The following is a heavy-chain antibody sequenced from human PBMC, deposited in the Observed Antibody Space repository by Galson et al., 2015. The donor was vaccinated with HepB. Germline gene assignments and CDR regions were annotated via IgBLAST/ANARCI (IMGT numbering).Heavy chain of an antibody. CDR3: TRYLDWHWYFDL. D-gene: IGHD3-9*01. CDR2: TYYRSKWYN. V-gene: IGHV6-1*01. CDR1: GDSVSSNSVA. Sequence: CAISGDSVSSNSVAWNWIRQSPSRGLEWLGRTYYRSKWYNDYAVSVKSRITINPDTSKNQFSLQLNSVTPEDTAMYYCTRYLDWHWYFDLWGRGTLVTVSS. J-gene: IGHJ2*01.